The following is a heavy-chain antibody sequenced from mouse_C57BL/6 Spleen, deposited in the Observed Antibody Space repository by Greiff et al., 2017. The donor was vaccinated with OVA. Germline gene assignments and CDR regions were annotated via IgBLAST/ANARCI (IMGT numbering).Heavy chain of an antibody. CDR1: GYTFTSYD. Sequence: QVQLQQSGPELVKPGASVKLSCKASGYTFTSYDINWVKQRPGQGLEWIGWIYPRDGSTKYNEKFKGKGTLTVDTSSSTAYMELHSLTSEDSAVYFCARSPITTVGYFDVWGTGTTVTVSS. J-gene: IGHJ1*03. V-gene: IGHV1-85*01. CDR3: ARSPITTVGYFDV. D-gene: IGHD1-1*01. CDR2: IYPRDGST.